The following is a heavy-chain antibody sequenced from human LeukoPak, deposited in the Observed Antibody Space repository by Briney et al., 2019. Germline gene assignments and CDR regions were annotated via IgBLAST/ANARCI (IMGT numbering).Heavy chain of an antibody. D-gene: IGHD2/OR15-2a*01. Sequence: GGSLRLSCAASGFTFSSYSMNWVRQAPGKGLEWVANIKQDGSEKYYVDSVKGRFTISRDNAKNSLYLHMNSLRAEDTAVYYCARDPSSGDFDYWGRGTLVTVSS. CDR2: IKQDGSEK. CDR3: ARDPSSGDFDY. J-gene: IGHJ4*02. V-gene: IGHV3-7*04. CDR1: GFTFSSYS.